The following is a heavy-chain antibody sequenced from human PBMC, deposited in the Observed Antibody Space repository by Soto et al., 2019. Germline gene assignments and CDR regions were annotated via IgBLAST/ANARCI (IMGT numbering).Heavy chain of an antibody. J-gene: IGHJ4*02. Sequence: GASVKVSCKASGYTFSSIGISWVRQAPGQGLEWMGWISPYKGNTHYAQGLQGRVTMTTDTSTSTAYMELRSLRSDDTAVYYCARDLDDSGSYYTDYWGQGTLVTVSS. CDR1: GYTFSSIG. CDR2: ISPYKGNT. V-gene: IGHV1-18*01. D-gene: IGHD3-10*01. CDR3: ARDLDDSGSYYTDY.